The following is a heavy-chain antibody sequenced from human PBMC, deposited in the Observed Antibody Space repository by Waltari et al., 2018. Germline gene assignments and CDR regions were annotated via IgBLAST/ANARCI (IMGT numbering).Heavy chain of an antibody. CDR2: FYHSGVT. D-gene: IGHD5-12*01. V-gene: IGHV4-38-2*01. CDR3: ARQGRLRHDCICDS. Sequence: QVQLQESGPGLLKPSETLSLTCGVSGYSIKNGYYWGWIRQSPGKGLAWIGNFYHSGVTDYNPSLESRVTLSVDTSKNQFSLKLTSVTAADTAIYYCARQGRLRHDCICDSWGQGILVTVSS. CDR1: GYSIKNGYY. J-gene: IGHJ4*02.